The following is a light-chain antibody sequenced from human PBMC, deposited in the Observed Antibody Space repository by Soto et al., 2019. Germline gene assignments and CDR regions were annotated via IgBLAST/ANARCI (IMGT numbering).Light chain of an antibody. CDR1: QSVGSFY. Sequence: IVLTQSPVTLSLSPGDIATLSCRASQSVGSFYLAWYQQKPGQAPRLLIYGTSSRATGIPARFSGSGSGTEFTLTINSLQSEAFAVYYCQQYNDWPPITFGQGTRLEIK. CDR3: QQYNDWPPIT. J-gene: IGKJ5*01. V-gene: IGKV3D-15*01. CDR2: GTS.